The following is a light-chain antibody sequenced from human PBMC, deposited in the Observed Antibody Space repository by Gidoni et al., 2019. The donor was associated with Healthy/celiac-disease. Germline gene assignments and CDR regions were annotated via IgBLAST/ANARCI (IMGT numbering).Light chain of an antibody. CDR3: QQYGRSPTT. J-gene: IGKJ1*01. CDR1: QSVSSSY. CDR2: SAS. Sequence: EIVLTQSPGTLSLSPGERATLSCRASQSVSSSYLAWYQQKPGQAPRLLIYSASSRATGIPDRFSGSGSGTDFTLTISRLGPEDFAVYYCQQYGRSPTTFGQGTKVEIK. V-gene: IGKV3-20*01.